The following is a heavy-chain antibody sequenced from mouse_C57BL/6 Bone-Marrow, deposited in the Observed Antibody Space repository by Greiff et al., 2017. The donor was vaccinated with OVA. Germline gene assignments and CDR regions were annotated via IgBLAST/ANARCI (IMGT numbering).Heavy chain of an antibody. CDR2: IRLKSDTYAT. D-gene: IGHD5-1*01. Sequence: VMLVESGGGLVQPGGSMKLSCVASGFSFSNYWMYWVLQSPEKGLEWVAQIRLKSDTYATIYAESVKGRCTISRDDSNSSVYLQMNNIRAEDTGMYYCTGPTCGSYWGQGTLVTVSA. J-gene: IGHJ3*01. V-gene: IGHV6-3*01. CDR1: GFSFSNYW. CDR3: TGPTCGSY.